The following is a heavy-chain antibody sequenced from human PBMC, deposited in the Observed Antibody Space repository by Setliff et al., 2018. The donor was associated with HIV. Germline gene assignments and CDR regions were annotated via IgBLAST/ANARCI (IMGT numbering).Heavy chain of an antibody. CDR3: AKDFEYYNFWSGYYASWDLGYFQH. CDR1: GFTFSSYS. Sequence: GGSLRLSCAASGFTFSSYSMNWVRQVPGKGLEWVSSISSSSSYIYYADSVKGRFTISRDNAKNSLYLQMNSLRAEDTAVYYCAKDFEYYNFWSGYYASWDLGYFQHWGQGTLVTVSS. CDR2: ISSSSSYI. J-gene: IGHJ1*01. V-gene: IGHV3-21*04. D-gene: IGHD3-3*01.